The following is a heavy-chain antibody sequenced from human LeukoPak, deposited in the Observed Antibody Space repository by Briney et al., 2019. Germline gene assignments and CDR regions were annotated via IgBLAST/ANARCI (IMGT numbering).Heavy chain of an antibody. CDR1: GYTFTSYD. CDR3: ARGTRIPRDIVVVPAVLNY. V-gene: IGHV1-8*01. Sequence: ASVKVSCKASGYTFTSYDINWVRQATGQGLEWMGWMNPNSGNTGYAQKFQGRVTMTRNTSISTAYMELSSLRSEDTAVYYRARGTRIPRDIVVVPAVLNYWGQGTLVTVSS. J-gene: IGHJ4*02. D-gene: IGHD2-2*01. CDR2: MNPNSGNT.